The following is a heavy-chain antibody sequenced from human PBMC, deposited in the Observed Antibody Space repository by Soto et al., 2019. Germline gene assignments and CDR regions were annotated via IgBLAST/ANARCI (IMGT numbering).Heavy chain of an antibody. CDR2: ISAHNGNT. V-gene: IGHV1-18*01. Sequence: QVHLVQSGAEVKKPGASVKVSCKGSGYAFTTYGITWVRQAPGQGLEWMGWISAHNGNTNYAQKLQGRVTVTRATSTSTAYMELSGLRSDDTAVYYCASGRYGDYWGQGALVTVSS. D-gene: IGHD1-26*01. CDR3: ASGRYGDY. CDR1: GYAFTTYG. J-gene: IGHJ4*02.